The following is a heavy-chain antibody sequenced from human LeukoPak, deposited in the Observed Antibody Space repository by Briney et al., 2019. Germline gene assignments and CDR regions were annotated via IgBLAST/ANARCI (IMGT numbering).Heavy chain of an antibody. Sequence: SETLSLTCTVSGGSISSGSYYWSWIRQPAGKGLEWIGRIYTSGSTKYNPSLQSRVTIYVDTSKNQFSLKLSSVTAADTAVYYCARDPAGLQYYYYYMDVWGKGTTVTVSS. D-gene: IGHD4-11*01. CDR3: ARDPAGLQYYYYYMDV. CDR2: IYTSGST. V-gene: IGHV4-61*02. CDR1: GGSISSGSYY. J-gene: IGHJ6*03.